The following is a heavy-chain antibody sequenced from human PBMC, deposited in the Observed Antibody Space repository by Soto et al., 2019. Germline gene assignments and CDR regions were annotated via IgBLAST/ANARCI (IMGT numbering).Heavy chain of an antibody. Sequence: GGSLRLSCAASGFTFSSYSMNWVRQAPGKGLEWVSSISSSSSYIYYADSVKGRFTISRDNAKNSLYLQMNSLRAEDSAVYYCARGFGIVGVYFDYWGQGTLVTVSS. D-gene: IGHD1-26*01. J-gene: IGHJ4*02. V-gene: IGHV3-21*01. CDR3: ARGFGIVGVYFDY. CDR1: GFTFSSYS. CDR2: ISSSSSYI.